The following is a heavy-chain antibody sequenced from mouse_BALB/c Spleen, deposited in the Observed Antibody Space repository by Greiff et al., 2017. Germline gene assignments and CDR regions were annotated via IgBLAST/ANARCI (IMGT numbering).Heavy chain of an antibody. J-gene: IGHJ1*01. CDR3: ALVRLRGWYLDV. CDR1: GYSFTGYY. Sequence: LVKTGASVKISCKASGYSFTGYYMHWVKQSHGKSLEWIGYISCYNGATSYNQKFKGKATFTVDTSSSTAYMQFNSLTSEDSAVYYCALVRLRGWYLDVWGAGTTVTVSS. CDR2: ISCYNGAT. D-gene: IGHD1-2*01. V-gene: IGHV1S34*01.